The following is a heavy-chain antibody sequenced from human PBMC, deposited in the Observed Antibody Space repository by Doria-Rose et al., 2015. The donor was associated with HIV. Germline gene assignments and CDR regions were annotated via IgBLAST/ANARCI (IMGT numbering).Heavy chain of an antibody. D-gene: IGHD5-12*01. J-gene: IGHJ4*02. CDR2: ISFDGSHQ. V-gene: IGHV3-30*04. CDR3: ARVRLRSFGY. CDR1: GFSFLSYA. Sequence: QVQLVQSGGGVVQPGRSLRLSCAASGFSFLSYAMHWVRQAPGKGLEWVALISFDGSHQYYADSVKGRFTISRDNSKNTLFLQMNGLRAEDTAVYYCARVRLRSFGYWGQGTLVTVSS.